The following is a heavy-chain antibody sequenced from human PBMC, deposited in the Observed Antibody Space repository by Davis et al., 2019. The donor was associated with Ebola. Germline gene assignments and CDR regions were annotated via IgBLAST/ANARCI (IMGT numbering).Heavy chain of an antibody. CDR3: ASRHDY. CDR2: ISGSSSTI. J-gene: IGHJ4*02. Sequence: GESLKISCAASGFTFSTYSMNWVRQAPGEGLEWVSYISGSSSTIYYADSVKGRFTISRDNAKNSLYLQMKSMRAEDTAVYYCASRHDYWGQGTLVTVSS. CDR1: GFTFSTYS. V-gene: IGHV3-48*01.